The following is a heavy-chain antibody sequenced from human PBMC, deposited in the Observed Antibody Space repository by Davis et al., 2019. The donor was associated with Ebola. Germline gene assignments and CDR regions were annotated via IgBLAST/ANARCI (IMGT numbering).Heavy chain of an antibody. V-gene: IGHV3-48*01. D-gene: IGHD4-23*01. J-gene: IGHJ4*02. Sequence: GESLKISCAASGSTFSTYSMNWVRQAPGKGLEWVSYISSTSSTIYYAESVKGRFTISRDNAKNSLYLQMDSLRAEDTAVYYCAQQLGDYGGNALRYWGQGTLVTVSS. CDR3: AQQLGDYGGNALRY. CDR1: GSTFSTYS. CDR2: ISSTSSTI.